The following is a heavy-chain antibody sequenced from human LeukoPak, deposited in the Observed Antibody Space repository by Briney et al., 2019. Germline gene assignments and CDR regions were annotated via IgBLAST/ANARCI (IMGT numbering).Heavy chain of an antibody. CDR1: GFTFDDYA. V-gene: IGHV3-9*01. CDR3: AKGSRWYIDY. Sequence: PGRSLRLSCAASGFTFDDYAMHWVRQGPGKGLEWVSGISWNSGSIGYVDSVKGRFTISRDNAKNSLYLQMNSLRAEDTALYYCAKGSRWYIDYWGQGTLVTVSS. J-gene: IGHJ4*02. D-gene: IGHD2-15*01. CDR2: ISWNSGSI.